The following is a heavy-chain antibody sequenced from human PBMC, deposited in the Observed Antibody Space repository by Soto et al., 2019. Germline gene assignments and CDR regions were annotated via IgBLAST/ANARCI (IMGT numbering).Heavy chain of an antibody. V-gene: IGHV3-23*04. CDR2: ISDSGGTS. CDR1: GYIFSNYV. Sequence: EVQLVDSGGGLVQPGGSLRLSCAASGYIFSNYVLSWVRQAPGKGLEWGSSISDSGGTSYYADSVKGRFTISRDNSKNRLYLQMNSLRAEDTAIYYCAKRPRALLTFDYWGQGTLVTVSS. J-gene: IGHJ4*02. D-gene: IGHD1-26*01. CDR3: AKRPRALLTFDY.